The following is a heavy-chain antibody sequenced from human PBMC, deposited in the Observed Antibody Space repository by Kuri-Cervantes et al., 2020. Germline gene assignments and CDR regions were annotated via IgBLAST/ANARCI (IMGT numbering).Heavy chain of an antibody. CDR1: GFTFSGSA. Sequence: GESLKISCAASGFTFSGSAMHWVRQASGKGLEWVGRIRSKANSYATAYAASVKGRFTISRDDSKNTAYLQMNSLKTEDTAVYYCARDPFRGSGGGYWGQGTLVTVSS. V-gene: IGHV3-73*01. CDR2: IRSKANSYAT. D-gene: IGHD3-16*01. CDR3: ARDPFRGSGGGY. J-gene: IGHJ4*02.